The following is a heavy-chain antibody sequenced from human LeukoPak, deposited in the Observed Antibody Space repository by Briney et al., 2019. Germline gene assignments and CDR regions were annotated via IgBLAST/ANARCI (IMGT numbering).Heavy chain of an antibody. J-gene: IGHJ4*01. Sequence: GGSLRLSCAASGFTFTTYWMHWISQAPGKGLVWVSRINTDGASTSYADSVEGRFTISRDNAKNTLFLQMNSLRVEDTAVYYWAREHYGPDYWGHGTLVTVSS. CDR1: GFTFTTYW. D-gene: IGHD4-17*01. V-gene: IGHV3-74*01. CDR2: INTDGAST. CDR3: AREHYGPDY.